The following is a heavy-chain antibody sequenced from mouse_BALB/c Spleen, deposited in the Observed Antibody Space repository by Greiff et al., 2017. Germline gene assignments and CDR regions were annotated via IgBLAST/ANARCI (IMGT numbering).Heavy chain of an antibody. CDR3: ARDEGDGKGRNYAMDY. J-gene: IGHJ4*01. CDR2: IWAGGST. V-gene: IGHV2-9*02. CDR1: GFSLTSYG. D-gene: IGHD2-1*01. Sequence: VKLMESGPGLVAPSQSLSITCTVSGFSLTSYGVHWVRQPPGKGLEWLGVIWAGGSTNYNSALMSRLSISKDNSKSQVFLKMNSLQTDDTAMYYCARDEGDGKGRNYAMDYWGQGTSVTVSS.